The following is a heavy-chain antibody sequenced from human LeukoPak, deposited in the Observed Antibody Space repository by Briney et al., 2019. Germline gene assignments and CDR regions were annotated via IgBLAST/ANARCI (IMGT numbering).Heavy chain of an antibody. CDR2: ISSSSSYI. CDR1: GFTFSSYS. J-gene: IGHJ4*02. V-gene: IGHV3-21*01. Sequence: GGSLRLSCAASGFTFSSYSMNWVRQAPGKGLEWVSSISSSSSYIYYADSVKGRFTISRDNAKNSLYLQMNSLRAEDTAVYYCARDSYGDGTTFDYWGQGTLVTVSS. CDR3: ARDSYGDGTTFDY. D-gene: IGHD5-18*01.